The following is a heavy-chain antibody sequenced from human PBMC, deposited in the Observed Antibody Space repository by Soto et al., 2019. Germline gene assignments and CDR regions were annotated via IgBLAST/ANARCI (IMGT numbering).Heavy chain of an antibody. V-gene: IGHV1-46*01. CDR2: INPFGGST. Sequence: QVQLVQSGAEVKKPGASVTVSCKASGYSFTKYEIHWVRQAPGQGLEWMGLINPFGGSTSQSQRFQGRVTLTRDTSTSTVYMDLKSLTYEDTAVYYCARLESCGGDCYYFYHWGQGTLVKVSS. D-gene: IGHD2-21*02. CDR3: ARLESCGGDCYYFYH. CDR1: GYSFTKYE. J-gene: IGHJ1*01.